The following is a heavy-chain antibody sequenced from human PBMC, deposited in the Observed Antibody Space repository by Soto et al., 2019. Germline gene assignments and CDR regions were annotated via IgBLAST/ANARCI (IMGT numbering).Heavy chain of an antibody. Sequence: QVQLQASGPGLVKPSGTLSLTCGVSGGSISSNNWWSWVRQPPGKVLEYIWEIYHSGSTNYNPSLKSRVTISVDKSKTQFSLKLSSVTAADTAVYYCARGRDDGSGSLNWFDPWGQGTLVTVSS. D-gene: IGHD3-10*01. J-gene: IGHJ5*02. V-gene: IGHV4-4*02. CDR1: GGSISSNNW. CDR3: ARGRDDGSGSLNWFDP. CDR2: IYHSGST.